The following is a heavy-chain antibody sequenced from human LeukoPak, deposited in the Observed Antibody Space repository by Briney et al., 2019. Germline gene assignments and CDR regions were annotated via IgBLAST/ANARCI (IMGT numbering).Heavy chain of an antibody. CDR3: VRGAPLDF. V-gene: IGHV3-74*03. CDR2: INSDENSI. J-gene: IGHJ4*02. Sequence: GGSLRLSCAASGFTFSAYWMNWVRQAPGKGLMWVSRINSDENSISYADSVKGRFSISRDNANDRLCLQMNSLRPEDTAVYYCVRGAPLDFWGQGIPVTVSS. CDR1: GFTFSAYW.